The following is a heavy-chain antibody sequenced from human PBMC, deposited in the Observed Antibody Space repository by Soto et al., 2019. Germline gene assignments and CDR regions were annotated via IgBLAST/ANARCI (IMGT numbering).Heavy chain of an antibody. V-gene: IGHV3-48*02. CDR3: ARDNYDILTGYYDPRLYYYYYGMDV. D-gene: IGHD3-9*01. Sequence: GGSLRLSCAASGFTFSSYSMNWVRQAPGKGLEWVSYISSSSSTIYYADSVKGRFTISRENAKNSLYLQMNSLRDEDTGGYYCARDNYDILTGYYDPRLYYYYYGMDVWGQGTTVTVSS. CDR1: GFTFSSYS. CDR2: ISSSSSTI. J-gene: IGHJ6*02.